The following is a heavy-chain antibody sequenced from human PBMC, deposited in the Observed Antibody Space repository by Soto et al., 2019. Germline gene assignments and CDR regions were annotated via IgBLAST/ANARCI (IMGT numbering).Heavy chain of an antibody. D-gene: IGHD3-3*01. J-gene: IGHJ6*03. CDR1: GFTFSSYG. V-gene: IGHV3-33*01. CDR3: ARDGFVGFSSGLYYYYYYMDV. CDR2: IWYDGSNK. Sequence: QVQVVESGGGVVQPGRSLRLSCAASGFTFSSYGMHWVRQAPGKGLEWVAVIWYDGSNKYYADSVKGRFTISRDNSKNTLYVQMNSLRAEDTAVYYCARDGFVGFSSGLYYYYYYMDVWGKGTTVTVSS.